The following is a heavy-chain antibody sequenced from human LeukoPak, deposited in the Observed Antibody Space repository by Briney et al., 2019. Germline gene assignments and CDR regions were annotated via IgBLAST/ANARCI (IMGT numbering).Heavy chain of an antibody. V-gene: IGHV3-53*01. D-gene: IGHD3-10*01. CDR3: ARDYDTTSGSLGDY. J-gene: IGHJ4*02. CDR2: IYNDGTT. Sequence: GGSLRLSCAASGFIVSTKYMSWFRQAPGKGLEWVSLIYNDGTTYYADSVKGRFTISRDNSKNTLYLQMNSLRAEDPAVYYCARDYDTTSGSLGDYWGQGTLVTVSS. CDR1: GFIVSTKY.